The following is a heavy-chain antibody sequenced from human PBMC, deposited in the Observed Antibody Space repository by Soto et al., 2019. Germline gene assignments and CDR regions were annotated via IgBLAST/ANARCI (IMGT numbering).Heavy chain of an antibody. J-gene: IGHJ4*02. D-gene: IGHD6-13*01. Sequence: QVQLVQSGAEVKKPGSSVKVSCKASGGTFSSYTISWVRQAPGQGLEWMGRIIPILGIANYAQKFQGRVTITADKSTSTAYMELSSLRSEDTAVYYCARGNSRSWYVDFDYWGQGTLVTVSS. CDR1: GGTFSSYT. V-gene: IGHV1-69*02. CDR2: IIPILGIA. CDR3: ARGNSRSWYVDFDY.